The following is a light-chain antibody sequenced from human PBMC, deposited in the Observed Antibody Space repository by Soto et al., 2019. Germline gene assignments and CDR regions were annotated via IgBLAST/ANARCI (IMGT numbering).Light chain of an antibody. CDR3: QQYGSSPLIT. V-gene: IGKV3-15*01. J-gene: IGKJ5*01. Sequence: IVMTQSPATLSVSPGERATLSCRASQNIYSNVAWYQQRPGQAPRLLIYRASTRATGIPARFSGSGSGTDFTLTISRLEPADSAVFYCQQYGSSPLITFGQGTRLEIK. CDR1: QNIYSN. CDR2: RAS.